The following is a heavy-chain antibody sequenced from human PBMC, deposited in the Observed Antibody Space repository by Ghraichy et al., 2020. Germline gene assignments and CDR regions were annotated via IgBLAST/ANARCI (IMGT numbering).Heavy chain of an antibody. J-gene: IGHJ6*02. CDR3: ARAYCSSTSCYSYYYGMDV. D-gene: IGHD2-2*02. V-gene: IGHV4-34*01. Sequence: SETLSLTCAVYGGSFSGYYWSWIRQPPGKGLEWIGEINHSGSTNYNPSLKSRVTISVDTSKNQFSLKLSSVTAADTAVYYCARAYCSSTSCYSYYYGMDVWGQGTTVTVSS. CDR2: INHSGST. CDR1: GGSFSGYY.